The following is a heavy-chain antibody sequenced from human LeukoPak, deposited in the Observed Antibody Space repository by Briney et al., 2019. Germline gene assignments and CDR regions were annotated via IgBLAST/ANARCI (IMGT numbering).Heavy chain of an antibody. D-gene: IGHD6-19*01. CDR2: INHNGST. Sequence: SETLSLTCVVYGGSFSNYFLTWIRQPPGKGLEWIGEINHNGSTNYNPSLKSRVTISVDTSKNQFSLRLNSVTAADTSIYYCARIPTNAVPSAHNGFDIWGQGTMLTVSS. CDR1: GGSFSNYF. J-gene: IGHJ3*02. CDR3: ARIPTNAVPSAHNGFDI. V-gene: IGHV4-34*01.